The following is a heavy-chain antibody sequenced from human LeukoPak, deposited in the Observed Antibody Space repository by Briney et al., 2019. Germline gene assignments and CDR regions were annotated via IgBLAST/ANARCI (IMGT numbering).Heavy chain of an antibody. CDR3: ARTRDFWNGYFDY. J-gene: IGHJ4*02. V-gene: IGHV4-30-2*01. CDR1: GGSITSGTYY. CDR2: ILHSGST. Sequence: LQTLSLTCDVSGGSITSGTYYWSWIRQPPGKGLEWIGYILHSGSTYQNPSLKSRVTISVDTSKSQFSLKLSSETAADTAVYYCARTRDFWNGYFDYWGQGTLVTVSS. D-gene: IGHD3-3*01.